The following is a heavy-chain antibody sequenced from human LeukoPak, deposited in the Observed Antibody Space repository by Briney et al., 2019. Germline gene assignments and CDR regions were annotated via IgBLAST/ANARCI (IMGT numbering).Heavy chain of an antibody. D-gene: IGHD5-24*01. J-gene: IGHJ4*02. CDR2: INPNSGDP. CDR1: GYAFTAYY. CDR3: VRGGDGDRRDFDF. Sequence: ASVRVSCKASGYAFTAYYLHWVRQATGQGLEWMGWINPNSGDPNYAQNFQGRVTMARDTSGSTVYMELNRLRSDDTAVYCVRGGDGDRRDFDFWGQGTLVTVSS. V-gene: IGHV1-2*02.